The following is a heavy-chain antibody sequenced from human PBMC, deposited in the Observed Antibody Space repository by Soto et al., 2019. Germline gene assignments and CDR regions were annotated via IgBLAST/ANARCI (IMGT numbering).Heavy chain of an antibody. CDR3: AKGRGGSGSLTPRVDF. CDR1: GFTFNNYA. Sequence: EVQLLESGGGLVQPGGSLRLSCAASGFTFNNYAMTWVRQAPGKGLEWVSAISGGGDTTSYADFVKGRFTVSRDGSKNTVYLQMSSLRAEDTALYYCAKGRGGSGSLTPRVDFWGQGTLVTVSS. D-gene: IGHD3-10*01. J-gene: IGHJ4*02. CDR2: ISGGGDTT. V-gene: IGHV3-23*01.